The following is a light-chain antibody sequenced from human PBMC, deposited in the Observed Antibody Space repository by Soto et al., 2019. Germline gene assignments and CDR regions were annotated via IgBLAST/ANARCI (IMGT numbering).Light chain of an antibody. CDR2: EIS. CDR3: KQRSNLIT. J-gene: IGKJ5*01. CDR1: QIVNSD. V-gene: IGKV3-11*01. Sequence: ELVLTQSPATLSLSPGESATLSCRASQIVNSDLAWFQQKPGQAPRLLIYEISNRATGIPARFNGSGSGTESTLTIRSLEPEDFAVYYCKQRSNLITFGQGTRLEIK.